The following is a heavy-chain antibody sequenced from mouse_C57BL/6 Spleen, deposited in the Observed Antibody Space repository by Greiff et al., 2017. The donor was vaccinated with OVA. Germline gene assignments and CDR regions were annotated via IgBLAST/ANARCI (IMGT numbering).Heavy chain of an antibody. Sequence: VQLQQPGAELVKPGASVKLSCKASGYTFTSYWMQWVKQRPGQGLEWIGEIDPSDSYTNYNQKFKGKATLTVDTSSSTAYMQLSSLTSEDSAVYYCAREIRRRGFDYWGQGTTLTVSS. D-gene: IGHD2-12*01. V-gene: IGHV1-50*01. CDR1: GYTFTSYW. CDR2: IDPSDSYT. CDR3: AREIRRRGFDY. J-gene: IGHJ2*01.